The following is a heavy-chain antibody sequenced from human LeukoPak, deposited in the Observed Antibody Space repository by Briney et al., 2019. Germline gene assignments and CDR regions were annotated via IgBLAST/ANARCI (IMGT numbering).Heavy chain of an antibody. Sequence: SETLSLTCAVYGGSFSGYYWSWIRQPPGKGLEWIGEINHSGSTNYNPSLESRVTISVDTSKNQFSLKLSSVTAADTAVYYCARGQRGYAYLVYFDCWGQGTLVTVSS. V-gene: IGHV4-34*01. CDR1: GGSFSGYY. CDR3: ARGQRGYAYLVYFDC. D-gene: IGHD5-12*01. CDR2: INHSGST. J-gene: IGHJ4*02.